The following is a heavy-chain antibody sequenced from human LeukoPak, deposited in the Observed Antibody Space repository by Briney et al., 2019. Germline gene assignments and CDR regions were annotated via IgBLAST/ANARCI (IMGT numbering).Heavy chain of an antibody. Sequence: GRSLRLSCAASGFTFSSHGMHWVRQAPGKGLEWVAVIWYDGSNKYYADSVKGRFTISRDNSKNTLYLQMNSLRAEDTAVYYCARGSFDWLLPRGGWFDPWGQGTLVTVSS. CDR2: IWYDGSNK. J-gene: IGHJ5*02. CDR3: ARGSFDWLLPRGGWFDP. D-gene: IGHD3-9*01. V-gene: IGHV3-33*01. CDR1: GFTFSSHG.